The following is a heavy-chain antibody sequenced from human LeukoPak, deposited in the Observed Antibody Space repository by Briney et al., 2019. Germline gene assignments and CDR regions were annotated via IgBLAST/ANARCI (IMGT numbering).Heavy chain of an antibody. J-gene: IGHJ4*02. CDR2: IGTSRNNI. Sequence: PGGSLRLSCAASGFTFSAYCMNWVRQAPGKGLEWLSYIGTSRNNIYYSDSVKGRFTVSRDDAKNSLYLQTSSLRAEDTAVYYCAREGDTTGTSGTEFDYWGQGALVTVSS. CDR3: AREGDTTGTSGTEFDY. V-gene: IGHV3-48*01. CDR1: GFTFSAYC. D-gene: IGHD4-11*01.